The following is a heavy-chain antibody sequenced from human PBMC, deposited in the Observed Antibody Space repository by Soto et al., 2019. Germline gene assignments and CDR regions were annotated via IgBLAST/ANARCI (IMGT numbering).Heavy chain of an antibody. D-gene: IGHD3-22*01. Sequence: ASVKVSCKASGYTFTSYDINWVRQATGQGREWMGWMNPNSGNTGYAQKFQGRVTMTRNTSISTAYMELSSLRSEDTAVYYCARGHWSPITMIVVDKYGMDVWGQGTTVTVSS. J-gene: IGHJ6*02. CDR3: ARGHWSPITMIVVDKYGMDV. V-gene: IGHV1-8*01. CDR2: MNPNSGNT. CDR1: GYTFTSYD.